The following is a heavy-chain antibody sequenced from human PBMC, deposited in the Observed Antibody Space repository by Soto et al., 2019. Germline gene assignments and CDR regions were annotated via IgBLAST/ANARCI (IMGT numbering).Heavy chain of an antibody. CDR3: AREGSGTYGGAFDV. J-gene: IGHJ3*01. V-gene: IGHV1-69*01. Sequence: QVQLVQSGAEVKKPGSSVKVSCEASGGNFRSYGMSWVRQAPGQGLEWMGGILPILGTTSYAPKFQDRVTITADEKTGTTYMELTGLRFEDTAVYYCAREGSGTYGGAFDVWGQGTMVTVIS. CDR2: ILPILGTT. CDR1: GGNFRSYG. D-gene: IGHD6-19*01.